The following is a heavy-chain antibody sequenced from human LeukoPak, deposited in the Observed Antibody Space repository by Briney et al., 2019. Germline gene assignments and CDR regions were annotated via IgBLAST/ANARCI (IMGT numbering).Heavy chain of an antibody. D-gene: IGHD3-22*01. Sequence: SETLPLTCTVSGGSISSFYWSWVAQPPGKGVEWCGFISYSGSTNYNPSLRGRLTISVDTSKNHFSLNLSSVTGADTAVYYCARGGPGSGWHYYLDYWGQGTLVTVSS. CDR2: ISYSGST. CDR1: GGSISSFY. CDR3: ARGGPGSGWHYYLDY. V-gene: IGHV4-59*13. J-gene: IGHJ4*02.